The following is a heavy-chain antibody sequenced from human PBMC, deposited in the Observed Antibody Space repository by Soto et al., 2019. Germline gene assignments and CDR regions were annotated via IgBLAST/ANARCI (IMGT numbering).Heavy chain of an antibody. J-gene: IGHJ4*02. Sequence: QVQLVESGGGVVQPGRSLRLSCAASGFTFSSYAMHWVRQAPGKGLEWVAVISYDGSNKYYADSVKGRFTISRDNSKNTLYLQMNSLRAEDTAVYYCARDFLRGYFDYWGRGTLVTVSS. CDR2: ISYDGSNK. V-gene: IGHV3-30-3*01. CDR3: ARDFLRGYFDY. D-gene: IGHD3-3*01. CDR1: GFTFSSYA.